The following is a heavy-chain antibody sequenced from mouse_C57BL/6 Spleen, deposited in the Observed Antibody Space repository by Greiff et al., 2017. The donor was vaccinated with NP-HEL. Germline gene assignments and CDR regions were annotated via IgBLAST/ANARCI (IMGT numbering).Heavy chain of an antibody. D-gene: IGHD2-5*01. V-gene: IGHV10-3*01. CDR3: VREGAYYSNYVGFAY. CDR2: IRSKSSNYAT. CDR1: GFTFNTYA. Sequence: DVHLVESGGGLVQPKGSLKLSCAASGFTFNTYAMHWVRQAPGKGLEWVARIRSKSSNYATYYADSVKDRFTISRDDSQSMLYLQMNNLKTEDTAMYYCVREGAYYSNYVGFAYWGQGTLVTVSA. J-gene: IGHJ3*01.